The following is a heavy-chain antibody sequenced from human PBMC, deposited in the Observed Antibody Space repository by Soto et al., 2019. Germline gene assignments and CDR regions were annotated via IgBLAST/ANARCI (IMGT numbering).Heavy chain of an antibody. CDR3: ARGITMIVVVYDY. D-gene: IGHD3-22*01. CDR1: GGSVSSGSYY. V-gene: IGHV4-61*01. CDR2: IYYSGST. Sequence: SETLSLTCTVSGGSVSSGSYYWSWIRQPPGKGLEWIGYIYYSGSTNYNPSPKSRVTISVDTSKNQFSLKLSSVTAADTAVYYCARGITMIVVVYDYWGQGTLVTVSS. J-gene: IGHJ4*02.